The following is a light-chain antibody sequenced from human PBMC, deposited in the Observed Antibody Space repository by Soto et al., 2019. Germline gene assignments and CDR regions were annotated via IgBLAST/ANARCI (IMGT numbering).Light chain of an antibody. CDR2: DAS. J-gene: IGKJ4*01. Sequence: DIQMTQSPSTLSASVGGRVTITCRASQAIRNDLGWYQQKPGKAPKLLIYDASSLESGVPSRFSGSGSGTEFTLTISSLQPDDFATYYCQQYNSYPLTFGGGTKVDI. CDR3: QQYNSYPLT. CDR1: QAIRND. V-gene: IGKV1-17*01.